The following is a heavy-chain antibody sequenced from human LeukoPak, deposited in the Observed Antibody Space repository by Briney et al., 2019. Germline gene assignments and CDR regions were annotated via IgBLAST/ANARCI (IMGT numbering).Heavy chain of an antibody. V-gene: IGHV3-11*05. CDR1: GFTFSDYY. D-gene: IGHD4-17*01. CDR3: ARDVATVTFDY. CDR2: ISSSSSYT. Sequence: SGGSLRLSCAASGFTFSDYYMSWIRQAPAKGLEWVSYISSSSSYTNYADSVKGRFTISRDNAKNSLYLQMNSLKAEDTAVYYCARDVATVTFDYWGQGTLVTVSS. J-gene: IGHJ4*02.